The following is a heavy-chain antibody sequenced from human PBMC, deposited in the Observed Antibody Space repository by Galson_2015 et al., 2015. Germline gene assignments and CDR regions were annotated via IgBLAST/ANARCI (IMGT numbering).Heavy chain of an antibody. CDR1: GFTFSSYG. J-gene: IGHJ6*02. CDR2: IWYDGSNK. CDR3: VLSGSRPDYYYGMDV. V-gene: IGHV3-33*01. D-gene: IGHD1-26*01. Sequence: LRLSCAASGFTFSSYGMHWVRQAPGKGLEWVAVIWYDGSNKYYADSVEGRFTISRDNSKNTLYLQMNSLRAEDTAVYYCVLSGSRPDYYYGMDVWGQGTTVTVSS.